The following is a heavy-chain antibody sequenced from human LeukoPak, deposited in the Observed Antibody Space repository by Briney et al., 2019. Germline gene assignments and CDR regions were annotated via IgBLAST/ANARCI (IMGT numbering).Heavy chain of an antibody. Sequence: PGGALRLSCAASGFTFSSYWMSWVRQAPGKVLEWVANIKQDGSEKYYVDSVKGRFTISRDNAKNSLYLQMNSLRAEDTAVYYCAREQSYDSSGYYYAAFDYWGQGTLVTVSS. CDR3: AREQSYDSSGYYYAAFDY. CDR2: IKQDGSEK. D-gene: IGHD3-22*01. V-gene: IGHV3-7*01. CDR1: GFTFSSYW. J-gene: IGHJ4*02.